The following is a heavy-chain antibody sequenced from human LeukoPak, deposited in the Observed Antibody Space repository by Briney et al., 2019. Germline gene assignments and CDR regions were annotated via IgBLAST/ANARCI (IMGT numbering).Heavy chain of an antibody. CDR3: ARNRVGFHYADAFDM. D-gene: IGHD5-24*01. CDR2: IHYDGSEK. J-gene: IGHJ3*02. Sequence: GGSLRLSCAASGFSLINSDMHWVRQAPGKGLERVAFIHYDGSEKRYADSLKGRFTISRDNSKNTLYLQMNSLRGEDAAVYYCARNRVGFHYADAFDMWVQGTMVTVSS. CDR1: GFSLINSD. V-gene: IGHV3-30*02.